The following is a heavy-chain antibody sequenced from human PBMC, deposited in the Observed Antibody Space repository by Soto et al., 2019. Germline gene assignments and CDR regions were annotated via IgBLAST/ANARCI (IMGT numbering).Heavy chain of an antibody. D-gene: IGHD3-9*01. CDR3: ARLYYYILTGYSNFYY. J-gene: IGHJ4*02. V-gene: IGHV1-69*13. CDR2: IIPIFGTA. CDR1: GGTFSSYA. Sequence: ASVKVSCKASGGTFSSYAISWVRQAPGQGLEWMGGIIPIFGTANYAQKFQGRVTITADESTSTAYMELSSLRSEDTAVYYCARLYYYILTGYSNFYYWGQGTLVPVSS.